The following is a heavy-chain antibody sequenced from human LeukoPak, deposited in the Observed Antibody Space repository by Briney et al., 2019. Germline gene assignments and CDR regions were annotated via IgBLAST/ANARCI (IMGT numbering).Heavy chain of an antibody. CDR1: GFTFSSYG. CDR3: ALGRTYYYGSGSYYDY. Sequence: GGSLRLSCAASGFTFSSYGMHWVRQAPGKGLEWVAVISYDGSNKYYADSVKGRFTISRDNSKNTLYLQMNSLRAEDTAVYYCALGRTYYYGSGSYYDYWGQGTLVTVSS. D-gene: IGHD3-10*01. V-gene: IGHV3-30*03. CDR2: ISYDGSNK. J-gene: IGHJ4*02.